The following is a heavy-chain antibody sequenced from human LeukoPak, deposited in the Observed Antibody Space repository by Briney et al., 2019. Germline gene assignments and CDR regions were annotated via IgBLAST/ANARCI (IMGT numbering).Heavy chain of an antibody. CDR1: GFTFSSYG. Sequence: GGSLRLSCAASGFTFSSYGMHWVRQAPGKGLEWVAFIRYDGSNKYDADSVKGRFTISRDNAKNSLYLQMNSLRAEDTAVYYCARDRGAYRAARPNWFDPWGQGTLVTVSS. CDR3: ARDRGAYRAARPNWFDP. J-gene: IGHJ5*02. V-gene: IGHV3-30*02. D-gene: IGHD6-6*01. CDR2: IRYDGSNK.